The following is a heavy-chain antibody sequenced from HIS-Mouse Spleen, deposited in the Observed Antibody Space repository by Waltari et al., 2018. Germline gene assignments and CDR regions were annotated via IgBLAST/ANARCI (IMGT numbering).Heavy chain of an antibody. CDR2: IYYRGST. Sequence: QLQLQESGPGLVKPSETLSLTCTSSGGPIRSSSSYWGWIRPPPGKGLEWSVSIYYRGSTYYNPSLKSRVTISVDTSKNQFSLKLSSVTAADTAVYYCAREIPYSSSWYDWYFDLWGRGTLVTVSS. V-gene: IGHV4-39*07. D-gene: IGHD6-13*01. CDR1: GGPIRSSSSY. J-gene: IGHJ2*01. CDR3: AREIPYSSSWYDWYFDL.